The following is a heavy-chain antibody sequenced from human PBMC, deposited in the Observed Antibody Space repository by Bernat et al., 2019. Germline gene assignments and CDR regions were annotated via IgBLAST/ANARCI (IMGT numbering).Heavy chain of an antibody. J-gene: IGHJ4*02. CDR3: ARDIGGYSYDLIDY. D-gene: IGHD5-18*01. CDR1: GGSISSGGYF. Sequence: QVQLQESGPGLVKPSQTLSLTCTVSGGSISSGGYFWSWIRQYPGKGLEWIGYISYSGSTYYSPSLKSRVTISGDTSKNQFSLKLSSVTAADTAVYYCARDIGGYSYDLIDYWGQGTLVTVSS. V-gene: IGHV4-31*03. CDR2: ISYSGST.